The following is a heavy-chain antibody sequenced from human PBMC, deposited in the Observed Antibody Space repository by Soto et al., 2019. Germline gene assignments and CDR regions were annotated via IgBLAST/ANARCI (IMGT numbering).Heavy chain of an antibody. CDR3: ARALDDYIWGSYRRPPYSSHF. D-gene: IGHD3-16*02. CDR2: TYYRSKWYN. Sequence: SQTLSLTCAISGDSVSSNSAAWNWIRQSPSRGLEWLGRTYYRSKWYNDYAVSVKSRITINPDTSKNQFSLQLNSVTPEDTAVYYCARALDDYIWGSYRRPPYSSHFRGQAPLVTVS. J-gene: IGHJ4*02. CDR1: GDSVSSNSAA. V-gene: IGHV6-1*01.